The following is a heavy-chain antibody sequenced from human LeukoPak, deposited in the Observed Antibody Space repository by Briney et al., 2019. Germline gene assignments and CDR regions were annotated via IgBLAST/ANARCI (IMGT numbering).Heavy chain of an antibody. CDR2: IYSGGSS. CDR1: GFTVSSNY. Sequence: PGGSLRLSCADSGFTVSSNYMSWVRQAPGKGLEWVSVIYSGGSSYYADSVKGRFTISRDNSKNTLYLQMNSLRAEDTAVYYCARDGYYYDSSGYLGSDYFDYWGQGTLVTVSS. J-gene: IGHJ4*02. V-gene: IGHV3-53*01. D-gene: IGHD3-22*01. CDR3: ARDGYYYDSSGYLGSDYFDY.